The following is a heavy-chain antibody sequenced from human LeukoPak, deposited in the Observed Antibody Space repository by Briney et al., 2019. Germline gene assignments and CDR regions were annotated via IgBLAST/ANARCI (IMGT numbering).Heavy chain of an antibody. D-gene: IGHD2-2*01. CDR2: IYTSGST. V-gene: IGHV4-4*07. J-gene: IGHJ4*02. Sequence: SETLSLTCTVSGGSISSYYWSWIRQPAGKGLEWIGRIYTSGSTNYNPSLKSRVTMSVDTSKNQFSLKLSSVTAADTAVYYCARDSVYCSSTSCYDYWGQGTLVTVSS. CDR3: ARDSVYCSSTSCYDY. CDR1: GGSISSYY.